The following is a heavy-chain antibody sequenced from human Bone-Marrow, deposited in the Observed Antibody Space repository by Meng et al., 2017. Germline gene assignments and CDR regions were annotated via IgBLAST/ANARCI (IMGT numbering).Heavy chain of an antibody. Sequence: GESLKISCAASGFTFSSYSMNWVRQAPGKGLEWVSSISSSSSYIYYADSVKGRFTISRDSAKNSLYLQMNSLRAEDTAVYYCARDRRGYSGYGDYWGQGTLVTVSS. D-gene: IGHD5-12*01. J-gene: IGHJ4*02. CDR2: ISSSSSYI. CDR3: ARDRRGYSGYGDY. CDR1: GFTFSSYS. V-gene: IGHV3-21*01.